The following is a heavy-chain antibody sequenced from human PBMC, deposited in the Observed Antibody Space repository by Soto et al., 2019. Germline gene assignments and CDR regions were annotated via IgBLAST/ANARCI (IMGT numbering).Heavy chain of an antibody. CDR3: AKGVYSTSPYFDY. CDR1: GFTFSSYG. D-gene: IGHD6-6*01. V-gene: IGHV3-23*01. Sequence: GGSLRLSCAASGFTFSSYGMSWVRQAPGKGLEWVSTISGSGGSTYYADSVKGRFTISRDNSKNTLYLQMNGLRAEDTAVYYCAKGVYSTSPYFDYWGQGTLVTVSS. CDR2: ISGSGGST. J-gene: IGHJ4*02.